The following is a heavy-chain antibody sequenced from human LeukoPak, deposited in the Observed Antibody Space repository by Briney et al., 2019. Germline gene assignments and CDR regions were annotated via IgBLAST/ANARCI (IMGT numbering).Heavy chain of an antibody. Sequence: GGSLRLSCEASGFTFSSYWMSWVRQAPGKGLEWVANIKQDGSEKYYVDSVKGRFSISRDNAKNSLYLQMNSLRAEDTALYYCARGGFLSPSYYYYMDVWGKGATVTVSS. CDR1: GFTFSSYW. J-gene: IGHJ6*03. V-gene: IGHV3-7*03. CDR3: ARGGFLSPSYYYYMDV. CDR2: IKQDGSEK.